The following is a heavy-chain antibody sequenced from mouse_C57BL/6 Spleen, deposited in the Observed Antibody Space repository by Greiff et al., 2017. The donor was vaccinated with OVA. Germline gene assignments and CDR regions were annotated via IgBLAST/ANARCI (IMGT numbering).Heavy chain of an antibody. J-gene: IGHJ3*01. Sequence: QVQLQQSGAELARPGASVKLSCKASGYTFTSYGISWVKQRTGQGLEWIGEIYPRSGNTYYNEKFKGKATLTDDKSSSTAYRELRSLTSEDSAVYFCAREGSETAQALFAYWGQGTLVTVSA. V-gene: IGHV1-81*01. CDR3: AREGSETAQALFAY. CDR1: GYTFTSYG. CDR2: IYPRSGNT. D-gene: IGHD3-2*02.